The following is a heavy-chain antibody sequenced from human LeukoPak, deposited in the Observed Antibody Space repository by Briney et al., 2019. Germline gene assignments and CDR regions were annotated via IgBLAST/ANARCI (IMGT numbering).Heavy chain of an antibody. J-gene: IGHJ6*03. Sequence: GGSLRLSCAASGFTFSSYAMHWVRQAPGKGLEWVAVISYDGSNKYYADSVKGRFTISRDNSKNTLYLQMNSLRAEDTAVYYCARGSRGSGLIYYYYMDVWGKGTTVTVSS. D-gene: IGHD3/OR15-3a*01. CDR2: ISYDGSNK. CDR1: GFTFSSYA. V-gene: IGHV3-30*04. CDR3: ARGSRGSGLIYYYYMDV.